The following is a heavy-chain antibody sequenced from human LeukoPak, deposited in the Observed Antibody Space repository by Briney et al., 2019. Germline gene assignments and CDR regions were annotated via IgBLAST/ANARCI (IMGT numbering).Heavy chain of an antibody. D-gene: IGHD6-19*01. Sequence: PGGSLRLSCAASGFTFSSYAMHWVRQAPGKGLEWVAVISYDGSNKYYADSVKGRFTISRDNSKNTLYLQMNSLRAEDTAVYYCAKYWAGGWSGLGFDYWGQGTLVTVSS. CDR3: AKYWAGGWSGLGFDY. J-gene: IGHJ4*02. CDR1: GFTFSSYA. CDR2: ISYDGSNK. V-gene: IGHV3-30-3*02.